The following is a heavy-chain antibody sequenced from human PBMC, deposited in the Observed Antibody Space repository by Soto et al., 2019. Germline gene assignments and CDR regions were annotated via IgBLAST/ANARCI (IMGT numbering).Heavy chain of an antibody. Sequence: QVQLVQSGAEVRKPGASVKVSCKASAYTFTSYAITWVRQAPGQGLEWMGWISAYNGKTNYAQKLQGRVTMTTDTSTSTAYMELRSLRSADTAVYYCARDRLDDIRWAYFDYWGQGTLVTVSS. CDR3: ARDRLDDIRWAYFDY. CDR2: ISAYNGKT. CDR1: AYTFTSYA. V-gene: IGHV1-18*01. J-gene: IGHJ4*02. D-gene: IGHD3-22*01.